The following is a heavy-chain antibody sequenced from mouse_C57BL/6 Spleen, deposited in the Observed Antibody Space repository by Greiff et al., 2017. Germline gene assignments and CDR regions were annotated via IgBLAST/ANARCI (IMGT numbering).Heavy chain of an antibody. CDR2: INPSNGGT. CDR3: ARWITTVVATNYYAMDY. CDR1: GYTFTSYW. V-gene: IGHV1-53*01. J-gene: IGHJ4*01. Sequence: VKLVESGTELVKPGASVKLSCKASGYTFTSYWMHWVKQRPGQGLEWIGNINPSNGGTNYNEKFKSKATLTVDKSSSTAYMQLSSLTSEDSAVYYCARWITTVVATNYYAMDYWGQGTSVTVSS. D-gene: IGHD1-1*01.